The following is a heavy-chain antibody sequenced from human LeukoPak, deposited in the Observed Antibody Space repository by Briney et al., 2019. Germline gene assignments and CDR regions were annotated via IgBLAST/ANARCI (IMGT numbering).Heavy chain of an antibody. CDR2: FDPGDGET. J-gene: IGHJ4*02. V-gene: IGHV1-24*01. Sequence: ASVKVSCKVSGYTLTELSMHWVRQAPGKGLEWMGGFDPGDGETIYAQKFQGRVTMTEDTSTDTAYMELSSLRSEDTAVYYCATGVPTYYDFWSGYFTFDYWGQGTLVTVSS. CDR1: GYTLTELS. D-gene: IGHD3-3*01. CDR3: ATGVPTYYDFWSGYFTFDY.